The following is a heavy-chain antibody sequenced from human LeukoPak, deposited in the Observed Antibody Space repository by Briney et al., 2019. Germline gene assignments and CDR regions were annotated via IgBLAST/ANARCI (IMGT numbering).Heavy chain of an antibody. Sequence: SQTLSLTCAVSGGSISSGGYSWNWIRQPPGKGLEWIGYIYYSGNTYYNPSLKSRVTISIDTSKHQFSLKLSSVTAADTAVYYCARQIYPLFWSGYDAAFDIWGQETMVTVSS. J-gene: IGHJ3*02. V-gene: IGHV4-30-4*07. D-gene: IGHD3-3*01. CDR3: ARQIYPLFWSGYDAAFDI. CDR2: IYYSGNT. CDR1: GGSISSGGYS.